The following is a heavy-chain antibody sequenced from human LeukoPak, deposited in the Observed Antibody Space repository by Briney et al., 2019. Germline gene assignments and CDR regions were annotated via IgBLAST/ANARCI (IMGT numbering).Heavy chain of an antibody. Sequence: GGSLRLSCAASGFTFSDFYMSWIRQAPGKGLEWVAVISYDGSNKYYADSVKGRFTISRDNSKNTLYLQMNSLRAEDTAVYYCARATIVGATPAPDYWGQGTLVTVSS. CDR1: GFTFSDFY. V-gene: IGHV3-30*03. CDR3: ARATIVGATPAPDY. J-gene: IGHJ4*02. CDR2: ISYDGSNK. D-gene: IGHD1-26*01.